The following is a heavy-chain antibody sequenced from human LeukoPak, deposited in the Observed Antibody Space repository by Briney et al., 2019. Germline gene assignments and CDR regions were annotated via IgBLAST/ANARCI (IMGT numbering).Heavy chain of an antibody. Sequence: GGSLRLSCAASGFTFSSYAMSWVRQAPGKGLEWVSSISGSGGSTYYADSVKGRFTISGDNSKNTQYLQMNSLRAEDTAIYYCANVVVVVAIPGDYWGQGTLVTVSS. CDR3: ANVVVVVAIPGDY. D-gene: IGHD2-15*01. J-gene: IGHJ4*02. CDR1: GFTFSSYA. V-gene: IGHV3-23*01. CDR2: ISGSGGST.